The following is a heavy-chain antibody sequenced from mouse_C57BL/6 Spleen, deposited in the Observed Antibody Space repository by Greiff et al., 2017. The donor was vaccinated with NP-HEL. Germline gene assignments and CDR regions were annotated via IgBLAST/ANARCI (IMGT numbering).Heavy chain of an antibody. CDR1: GYTFTSYW. V-gene: IGHV1-69*01. CDR2: IDPSDSYT. D-gene: IGHD3-1*01. J-gene: IGHJ2*01. CDR3: ASQLADFDY. Sequence: QVQLQQPGAELVMPGASVKLSCKASGYTFTSYWMHWVKQRPGQGLEWIGEIDPSDSYTNYNQKFKGKSTLTVDKSSSTAYMQLSSLTSEDSAVYYCASQLADFDYWGQGTTLTVSS.